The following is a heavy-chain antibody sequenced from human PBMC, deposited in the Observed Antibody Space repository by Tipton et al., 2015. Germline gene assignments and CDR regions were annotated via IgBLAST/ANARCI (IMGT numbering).Heavy chain of an antibody. CDR3: ARDLEHGMDV. CDR2: IYYSGST. CDR1: GGSIRSYY. V-gene: IGHV4-59*01. D-gene: IGHD3-3*01. Sequence: LRLSCTVSGGSIRSYYWSWIRQPPGKGLEWIGYIYYSGSTNYNPSLKSRVAISVDTSKNQFSLTLKSVTAADTAVYYCARDLEHGMDVWGQGTTVTVSS. J-gene: IGHJ6*02.